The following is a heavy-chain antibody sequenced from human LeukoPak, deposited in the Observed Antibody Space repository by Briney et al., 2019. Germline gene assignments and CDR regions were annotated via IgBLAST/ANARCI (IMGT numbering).Heavy chain of an antibody. D-gene: IGHD2-21*01. J-gene: IGHJ5*01. CDR1: GFSFGNYA. Sequence: GGSLRLSCVASGFSFGNYAMSWVRHAPGKGLQWVSQISGTGGATWYAGFARDRFTISRDNSKKTLYLQMSGLRVEDTAMYYCVKDPRDTYGTNWFVSWGQGTLLIVSS. CDR2: ISGTGGAT. V-gene: IGHV3-23*01. CDR3: VKDPRDTYGTNWFVS.